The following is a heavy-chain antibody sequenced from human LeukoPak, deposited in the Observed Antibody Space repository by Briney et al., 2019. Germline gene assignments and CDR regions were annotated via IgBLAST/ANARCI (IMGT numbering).Heavy chain of an antibody. CDR1: GYTFTSYG. V-gene: IGHV1-18*01. CDR3: ARTRRDGYKRYYFDY. J-gene: IGHJ4*02. D-gene: IGHD5-24*01. CDR2: ISAYNGNT. Sequence: GASVKVSCKASGYTFTSYGISWVRQAPGQGLEWMGWISAYNGNTNYAQKLQGRVTMTTDTSTSTAYMELRSLRSDDTAVYYCARTRRDGYKRYYFDYWGQGTLVTVSS.